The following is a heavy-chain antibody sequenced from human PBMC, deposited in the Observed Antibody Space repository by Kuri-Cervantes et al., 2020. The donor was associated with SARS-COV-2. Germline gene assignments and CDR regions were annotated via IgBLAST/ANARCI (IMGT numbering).Heavy chain of an antibody. V-gene: IGHV4-59*01. CDR3: ARGGWSPDC. CDR2: VHYGGTT. CDR1: GGSFSGYY. J-gene: IGHJ4*02. D-gene: IGHD6-19*01. Sequence: SETLSLTCAVYGGSFSGYYWSWIRQPPGRGLEWIGFVHYGGTTSYSPSLKSRVTMSVDTSKNHFSLKLSSVTTADTAVYYCARGGWSPDCWGQGTLVTVSS.